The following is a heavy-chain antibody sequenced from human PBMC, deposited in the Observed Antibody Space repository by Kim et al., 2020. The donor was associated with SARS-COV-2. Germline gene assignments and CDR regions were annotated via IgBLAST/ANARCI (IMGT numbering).Heavy chain of an antibody. D-gene: IGHD3-10*01. J-gene: IGHJ4*02. V-gene: IGHV3-48*02. CDR2: ISSSSSTI. Sequence: GGSLRLSCAASGFTFSSYSMNWVRQAPGKGLEWLSYISSSSSTIYYADSVKGRFTISRDNAKNSLYLQMNSLRDEDTAVYYCVRALKSSGSYFPTSDYWGQGTLVTVSS. CDR3: VRALKSSGSYFPTSDY. CDR1: GFTFSSYS.